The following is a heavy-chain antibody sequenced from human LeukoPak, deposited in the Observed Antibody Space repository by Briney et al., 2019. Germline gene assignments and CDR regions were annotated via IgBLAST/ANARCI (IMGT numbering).Heavy chain of an antibody. CDR1: GFTFDDYA. D-gene: IGHD6-13*01. CDR2: ISWNSGSI. CDR3: ARGIAARGDFDY. V-gene: IGHV3-9*01. J-gene: IGHJ4*02. Sequence: GGSLRLSCAASGFTFDDYAMHWVRQAPGKGLEWVSGISWNSGSIGYADSVKGRFTISRDNAKNSLYLQMNSLRAEDTAVYYCARGIAARGDFDYWGQGTLVTVSS.